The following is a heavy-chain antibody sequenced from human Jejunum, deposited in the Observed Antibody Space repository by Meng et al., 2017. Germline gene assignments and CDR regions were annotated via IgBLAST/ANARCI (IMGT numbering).Heavy chain of an antibody. J-gene: IGHJ4*02. CDR2: INTNTGNP. V-gene: IGHV7-4-1*02. D-gene: IGHD3-3*01. CDR1: GYTFINYA. Sequence: QWQLVQMRCELKKPGASVTVACKASGYTFINYAMNWVRQAPGQGLEWMGWINTNTGNPTYAQGFTRRFVFSLDTSFRTAYLQISSLKAEDTAVYYCARVAPSGYRYFDYWGQGTLVTVSS. CDR3: ARVAPSGYRYFDY.